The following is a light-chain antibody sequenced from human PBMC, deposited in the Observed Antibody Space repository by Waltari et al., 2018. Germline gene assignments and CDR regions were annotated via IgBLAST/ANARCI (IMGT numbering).Light chain of an antibody. V-gene: IGKV2D-29*01. CDR2: EVS. Sequence: DVVMTQSPLSLSVTPGQPASISCTASQSLLHSDGKTYLSWYLQKPGQPPHLLIYEVSKRFSGVPDRCSGSGSGTNFTLKISRVDAEDVGVYYCIQSLRLPHTFGQGTKLEIK. CDR1: QSLLHSDGKTY. CDR3: IQSLRLPHT. J-gene: IGKJ2*01.